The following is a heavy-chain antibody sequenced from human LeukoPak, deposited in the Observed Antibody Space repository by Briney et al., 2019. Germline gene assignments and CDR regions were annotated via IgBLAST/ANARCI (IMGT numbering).Heavy chain of an antibody. V-gene: IGHV3-11*04. CDR1: GFSFSNYF. D-gene: IGHD1-26*01. J-gene: IGHJ5*01. CDR2: ITNSGRST. Sequence: GGSLRLSCEASGFSFSNYFISWIRQAPGKGLEWVGYITNSGRSTSYADAVKGRFTISRDNAKKSVYLEMTDLRVEDNAAYYCAREASGNYYVFDSWGQGTLVTVSS. CDR3: AREASGNYYVFDS.